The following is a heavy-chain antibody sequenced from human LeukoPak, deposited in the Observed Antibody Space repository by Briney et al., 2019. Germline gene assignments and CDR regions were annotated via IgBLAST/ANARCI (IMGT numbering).Heavy chain of an antibody. CDR2: IYSGGST. CDR3: ARGIAVAGTSGDYFDY. Sequence: GGSLRLSCAASGFTVSSNYMSWVRQAPGRGLEGVSVIYSGGSTYYADSVKGRFTISRDNSKNTLYLQMNSLRAEDTAVYYCARGIAVAGTSGDYFDYWGQGTLVTVSS. CDR1: GFTVSSNY. J-gene: IGHJ4*02. V-gene: IGHV3-53*01. D-gene: IGHD6-19*01.